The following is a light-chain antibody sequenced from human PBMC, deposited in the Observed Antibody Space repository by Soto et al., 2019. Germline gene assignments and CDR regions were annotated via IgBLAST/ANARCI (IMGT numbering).Light chain of an antibody. CDR3: CSYTTSSTYV. Sequence: QSVLTQPASVSGSPGQSIAISCTGTSSDVGGYNYVSGYQQHPGKAPKLMIYDVSNRPSGVSNRFSGSKSGNTASLTISGLQAEDEADYYCCSYTTSSTYVFGTGTKLTVL. J-gene: IGLJ1*01. CDR2: DVS. V-gene: IGLV2-14*03. CDR1: SSDVGGYNY.